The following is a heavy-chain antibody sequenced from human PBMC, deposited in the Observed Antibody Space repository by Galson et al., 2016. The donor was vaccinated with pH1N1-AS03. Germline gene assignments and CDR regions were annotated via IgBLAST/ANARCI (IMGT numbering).Heavy chain of an antibody. J-gene: IGHJ3*02. CDR1: GYTFIGYY. V-gene: IGHV1-2*06. CDR3: ATDVVTAMGRAFDI. Sequence: SVKVSCKASGYTFIGYYMHWVRQAPGQGLEWLRRINPNSGGANDVQKFQDRVTMTRDTSISTAYMELSGLTSDDTAVYYCATDVVTAMGRAFDIWGQGTMVTVSS. CDR2: INPNSGGA. D-gene: IGHD2-21*02.